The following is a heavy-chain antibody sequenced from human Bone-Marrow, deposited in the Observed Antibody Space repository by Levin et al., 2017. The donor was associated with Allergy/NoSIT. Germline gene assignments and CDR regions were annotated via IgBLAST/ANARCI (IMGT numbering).Heavy chain of an antibody. Sequence: SQTLSLTCAVSGDSVSSNNAAWNWFRQSPSRGLEWLGRTYYRSEWFHDYTEPLKSRITINADTSKNQFSLQFNSVTPEDTAVYYGARLTLIETTFDDWGQGILVTVSS. J-gene: IGHJ4*02. CDR3: ARLTLIETTFDD. D-gene: IGHD2-21*01. CDR1: GDSVSSNNAA. CDR2: TYYRSEWFH. V-gene: IGHV6-1*01.